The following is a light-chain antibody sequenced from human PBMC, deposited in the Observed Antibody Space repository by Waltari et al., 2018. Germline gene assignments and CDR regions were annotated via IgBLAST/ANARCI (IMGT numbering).Light chain of an antibody. V-gene: IGLV1-47*01. Sequence: QSVLTQPPSASGTPGQRVTISFSGSSSNTGSYSVSWYQQLPGTAPQLLLSENNRRPSGVPDRFSGSKSGTSASLAISGLRSEDEADYYCATWDDRLSGRLFGGGTKLTVL. CDR2: ENN. CDR3: ATWDDRLSGRL. J-gene: IGLJ3*02. CDR1: SSNTGSYS.